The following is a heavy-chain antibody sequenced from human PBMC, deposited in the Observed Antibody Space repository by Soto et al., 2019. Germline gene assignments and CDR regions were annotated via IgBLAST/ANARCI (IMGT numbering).Heavy chain of an antibody. Sequence: KSSETLSLTCTVSGGSISSYYWSWIRQPPGKGLEWIGYIYYSGSTNYNPSLKSRVTISVDTSKNQFSLKLSSVTAADTAVYYCARDRGDYDILTGYSPYYGMDVWGQGTTVTVSS. CDR2: IYYSGST. CDR1: GGSISSYY. V-gene: IGHV4-59*01. D-gene: IGHD3-9*01. CDR3: ARDRGDYDILTGYSPYYGMDV. J-gene: IGHJ6*02.